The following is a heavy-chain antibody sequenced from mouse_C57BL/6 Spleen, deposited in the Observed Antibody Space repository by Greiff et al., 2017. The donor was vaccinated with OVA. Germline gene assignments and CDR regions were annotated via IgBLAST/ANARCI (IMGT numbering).Heavy chain of an antibody. Sequence: LKESGPGLVKPSQSLSLTCSVTGYSITSGYYWNWIRQFPGNKLEWMGYISYDGSNNYNPSLKNRISITRDTSKNQFFLKLNSVTTEDTATYYCAREGYGSSYGYWGQGTTLTVSS. CDR1: GYSITSGYY. CDR2: ISYDGSN. D-gene: IGHD1-1*01. CDR3: AREGYGSSYGY. J-gene: IGHJ2*01. V-gene: IGHV3-6*01.